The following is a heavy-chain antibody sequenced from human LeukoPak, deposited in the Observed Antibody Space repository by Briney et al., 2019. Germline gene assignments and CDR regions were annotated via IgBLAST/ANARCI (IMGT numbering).Heavy chain of an antibody. D-gene: IGHD3-22*01. V-gene: IGHV4-4*07. CDR2: IHTSGST. CDR1: GGSISSYY. J-gene: IGHJ4*02. Sequence: SETLSLTCTVSGGSISSYYWSWIRQPAGKGLEWIGRIHTSGSTNYIPSLKSRVTMSGDTSKNQVSLKLSSVTAADTAVYYCARDRYYYDSGGGRGLDYWGQGTLVTVSS. CDR3: ARDRYYYDSGGGRGLDY.